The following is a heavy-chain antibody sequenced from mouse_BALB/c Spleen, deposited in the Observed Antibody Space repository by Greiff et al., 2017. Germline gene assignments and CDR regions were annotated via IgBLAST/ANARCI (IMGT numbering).Heavy chain of an antibody. Sequence: EVQGVESGGGLVQPGGSLKLSCAASGFDFSRYWMSWVRQAPGKGLEWIGEINPDSSTINYTPSLKDKFIISRDNAKNTLYLQMSKVRSEDTALYYCARGGMISYAMDYWGQGTSVTVSS. D-gene: IGHD2-4*01. CDR3: ARGGMISYAMDY. V-gene: IGHV4-1*02. CDR2: INPDSSTI. J-gene: IGHJ4*01. CDR1: GFDFSRYW.